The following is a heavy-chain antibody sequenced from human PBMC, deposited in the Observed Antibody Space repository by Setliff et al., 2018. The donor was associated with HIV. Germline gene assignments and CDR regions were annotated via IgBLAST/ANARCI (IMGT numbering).Heavy chain of an antibody. Sequence: ASVKVSCKASATFTNVDIHWLRRATGQGLEWMGWMNPNSGVSGYGQKFQGRVTMTRDTSISPAYMELSSLTSADTAVYYCARGKGVGGVIITGGLDVWGKGTTVTVSS. V-gene: IGHV1-8*01. J-gene: IGHJ6*04. CDR1: ATFTNVD. CDR2: MNPNSGVS. CDR3: ARGKGVGGVIITGGLDV. D-gene: IGHD3-10*01.